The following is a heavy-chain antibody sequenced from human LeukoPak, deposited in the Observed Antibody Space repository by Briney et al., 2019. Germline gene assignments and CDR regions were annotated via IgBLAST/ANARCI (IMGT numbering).Heavy chain of an antibody. CDR3: ASRNYYGSGSYFL. D-gene: IGHD3-10*01. CDR2: LHYSGSI. V-gene: IGHV4-39*01. Sequence: SETLCLTCTLSGGSITTSNYYWGWISQPPGKGLEWIGSLHYSGSIYYNPSLNSLDSISVDTSNNQFSLKENLVTAADTAVYYCASRNYYGSGSYFLWGPGTLVTVSS. CDR1: GGSITTSNYY. J-gene: IGHJ4*02.